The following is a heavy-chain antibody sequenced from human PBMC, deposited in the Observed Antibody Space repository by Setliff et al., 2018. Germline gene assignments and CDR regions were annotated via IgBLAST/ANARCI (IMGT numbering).Heavy chain of an antibody. CDR1: GFIFSNYA. J-gene: IGHJ4*02. V-gene: IGHV3-30*07. D-gene: IGHD6-19*01. Sequence: GGSLRLSCAASGFIFSNYAMHWVRQAPGKGLEWVALISYDASNKYYADFVKGQFTISRDNSRDTLYLQMDSLRADDTAVYFCAKDVGLGSGWSYFDYWGQGALVTVSS. CDR3: AKDVGLGSGWSYFDY. CDR2: ISYDASNK.